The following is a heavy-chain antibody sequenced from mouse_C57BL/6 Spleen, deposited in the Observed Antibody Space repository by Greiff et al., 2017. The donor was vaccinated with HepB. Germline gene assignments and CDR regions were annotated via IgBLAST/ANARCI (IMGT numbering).Heavy chain of an antibody. D-gene: IGHD1-1*01. CDR3: ARASYYDDSSDEAY. CDR2: IYPGSGST. J-gene: IGHJ3*01. Sequence: QVQLQQSGAELVKPGASVKMSCKASGYTFTSYWITWVKQRPGQGLEWIGDIYPGSGSTNYNEKFKSKATLTVDTSSSTAYMQLSSLTSEDSAVYYCARASYYDDSSDEAYWGQGTLVTVAA. CDR1: GYTFTSYW. V-gene: IGHV1-55*01.